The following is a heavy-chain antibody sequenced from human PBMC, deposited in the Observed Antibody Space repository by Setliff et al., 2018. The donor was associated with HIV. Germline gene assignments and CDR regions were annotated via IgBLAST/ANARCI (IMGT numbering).Heavy chain of an antibody. CDR3: ARDQGNYVPLGYYYGMDV. Sequence: SETLSLTCTVSGGSISSYYWSWIRQPPGKGLEWIGYIYYSGSTNYNPSLKSRVSISVDTSKKQVSLKLNSVTAADTAVYYCARDQGNYVPLGYYYGMDVWGQGTTVTVSS. CDR1: GGSISSYY. CDR2: IYYSGST. J-gene: IGHJ6*02. D-gene: IGHD1-7*01. V-gene: IGHV4-59*01.